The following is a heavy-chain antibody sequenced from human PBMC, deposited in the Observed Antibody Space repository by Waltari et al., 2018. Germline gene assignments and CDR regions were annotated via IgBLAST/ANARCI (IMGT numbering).Heavy chain of an antibody. V-gene: IGHV4-4*07. CDR1: GGSINSDY. CDR3: ARETYGIDV. CDR2: FYTSGST. J-gene: IGHJ6*02. Sequence: QVQLQESGPGLVKPSETLSLSCPVSGGSINSDYWSWIRQPAGKGLEWIGRFYTSGSTNYNPSLKSRVTMSVDTSKKQCSLKLSSVTAADTAIYYCARETYGIDVWGQGTTVTVSS.